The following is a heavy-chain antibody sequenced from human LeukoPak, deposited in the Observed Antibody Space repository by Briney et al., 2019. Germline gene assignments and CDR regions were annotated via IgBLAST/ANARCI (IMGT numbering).Heavy chain of an antibody. CDR1: GFTFSNYA. V-gene: IGHV3-23*01. D-gene: IGHD3-16*01. J-gene: IGHJ4*02. Sequence: GGSLRLSCAASGFTFSNYAMSWVRQAPGKGLQWVSAINGSGGITYYADSVRGRFTISRDKSKRTLYMQMKSLRAKDAAIYYCAKDSSQGGDYFDSWGQGTLVTVSS. CDR3: AKDSSQGGDYFDS. CDR2: INGSGGIT.